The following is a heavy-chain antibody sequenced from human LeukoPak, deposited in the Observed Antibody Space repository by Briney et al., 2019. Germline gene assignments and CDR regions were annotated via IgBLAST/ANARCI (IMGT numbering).Heavy chain of an antibody. CDR1: GYTFTSYY. CDR3: ARGTANFWSGYSSHFDY. V-gene: IGHV1-46*01. Sequence: ASVKASCTASGYTFTSYYMHWVRQAPGQGLEWMGIINPSGGSTSYAQKFQGRVTMTRDTSTSTVYMEVSSLRSEDTAVYYCARGTANFWSGYSSHFDYWGQGTLVTVSS. D-gene: IGHD3-3*01. CDR2: INPSGGST. J-gene: IGHJ4*02.